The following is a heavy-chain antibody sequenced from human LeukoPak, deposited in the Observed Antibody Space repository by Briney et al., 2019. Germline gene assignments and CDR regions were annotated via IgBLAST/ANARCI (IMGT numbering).Heavy chain of an antibody. J-gene: IGHJ4*02. CDR2: IYHSGST. CDR3: ARAMITSGYFDY. V-gene: IGHV4-4*02. CDR1: GGSISSSNW. D-gene: IGHD3-16*01. Sequence: SETLSLTCTVSGGSISSSNWWSWVRQPPGKGLEWIGEIYHSGSTNYNPSLKSRVTISVDKSKNQFSLKLSSVTAADTAVYYCARAMITSGYFDYWGQGTLVTVSS.